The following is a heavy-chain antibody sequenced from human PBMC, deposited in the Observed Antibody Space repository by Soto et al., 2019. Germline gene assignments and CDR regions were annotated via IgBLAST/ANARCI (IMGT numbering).Heavy chain of an antibody. J-gene: IGHJ4*02. CDR3: ARPRGYSYGPLDFDY. D-gene: IGHD5-18*01. CDR1: GGSISSSSYY. V-gene: IGHV4-39*01. CDR2: IYYSGST. Sequence: QLQLQESGPGLVKPSETLSLTCTVSGGSISSSSYYWGWIRQPPGKGLEWIGSIYYSGSTYYNPSLKSRVTISVDTSKNQFSLKLSSVTAADTAVYYCARPRGYSYGPLDFDYWGQGTLVTVSS.